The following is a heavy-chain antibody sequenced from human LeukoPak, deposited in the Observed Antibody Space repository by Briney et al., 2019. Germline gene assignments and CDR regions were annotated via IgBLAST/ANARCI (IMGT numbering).Heavy chain of an antibody. CDR2: IKQDGSEK. CDR1: GFTFSSYW. Sequence: GGSLRLSCAASGFTFSSYWMSWVRQAPGKGLEWVANIKQDGSEKYYVDSVKGRFTISRDNAKNSLYLQMNSLRAEDTAVYYCAREIDSSRLDAFDIWGQGTVVTVSS. D-gene: IGHD3-22*01. CDR3: AREIDSSRLDAFDI. V-gene: IGHV3-7*01. J-gene: IGHJ3*02.